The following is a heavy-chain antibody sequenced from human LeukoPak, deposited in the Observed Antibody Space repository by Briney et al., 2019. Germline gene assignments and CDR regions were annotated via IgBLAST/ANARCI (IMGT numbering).Heavy chain of an antibody. Sequence: GGSLRLSCAASGFTFSSYAMNWVRQAPGKGLEWVSLIGGSGDSTYYADSVKGRFTISRDNSKNTLYLQMNSLRAEDTALYYCAKGMYSSGYYYDFWGQGTLVTVSS. J-gene: IGHJ4*02. D-gene: IGHD3-22*01. CDR3: AKGMYSSGYYYDF. CDR1: GFTFSSYA. V-gene: IGHV3-23*01. CDR2: IGGSGDST.